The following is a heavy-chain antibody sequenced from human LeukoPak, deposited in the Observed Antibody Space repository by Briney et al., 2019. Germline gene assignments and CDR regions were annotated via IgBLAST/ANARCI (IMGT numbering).Heavy chain of an antibody. CDR3: ARRLLWFGEAGWFDL. Sequence: SETLSLTCTVSGGSISSYYWSWIRQPPGKGLEWVGYIYYSGSTNYNPSHKSRVTISVDTSKDQFSLKLSSVTAADTAVDYSARRLLWFGEAGWFDLWGQGTLVTFSS. CDR1: GGSISSYY. J-gene: IGHJ5*02. D-gene: IGHD3-10*01. V-gene: IGHV4-59*01. CDR2: IYYSGST.